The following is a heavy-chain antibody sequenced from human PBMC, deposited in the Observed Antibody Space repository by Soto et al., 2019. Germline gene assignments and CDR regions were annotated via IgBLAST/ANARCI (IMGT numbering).Heavy chain of an antibody. D-gene: IGHD3-22*01. V-gene: IGHV3-13*01. CDR1: GFTFSSYD. J-gene: IGHJ4*02. CDR2: IGTAGDT. Sequence: PGGSLRLSCAASGFTFSSYDMHWVRQATGKGLEWFSAIGTAGDTYYPGSVKGRFTISRENAKNSLYLQMNSLRAEDTAVYYCARGSSGYYSAPIDFDYWGQGTLVTVSS. CDR3: ARGSSGYYSAPIDFDY.